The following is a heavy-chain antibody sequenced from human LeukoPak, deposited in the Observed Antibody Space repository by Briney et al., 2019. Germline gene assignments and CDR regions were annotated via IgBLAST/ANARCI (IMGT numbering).Heavy chain of an antibody. CDR3: ARRIRRGGLDY. D-gene: IGHD2/OR15-2a*01. Sequence: SETLSLTCAVYGGSFSGYYWTWIRQPPGKGLEWIGEINHSGSTNYNPSLERRVTISVDTSKNQFSLKMSSLTAADTALYYCARRIRRGGLDYWDQGTLVTVSS. CDR1: GGSFSGYY. V-gene: IGHV4-34*01. CDR2: INHSGST. J-gene: IGHJ4*02.